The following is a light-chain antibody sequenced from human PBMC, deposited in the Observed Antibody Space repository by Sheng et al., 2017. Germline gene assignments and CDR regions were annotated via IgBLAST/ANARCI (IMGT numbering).Light chain of an antibody. CDR2: DNN. J-gene: IGLJ3*02. CDR1: SSNIGNNY. V-gene: IGLV1-51*01. CDR3: GTWDSGLSVWV. Sequence: QSVLTQPPSVSAAPGQKVTISCSGSSSNIGNNYVSWYQQFPGAAPKVFIYDNNRRPSGIPDRFSGSKSGTSATLGITGLQAGDEADYYCGTWDSGLSVWVFGGGTKLTVL.